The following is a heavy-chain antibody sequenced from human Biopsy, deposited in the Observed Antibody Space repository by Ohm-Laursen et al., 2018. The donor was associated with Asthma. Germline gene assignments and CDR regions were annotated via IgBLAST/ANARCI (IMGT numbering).Heavy chain of an antibody. CDR2: HDHEEGGT. D-gene: IGHD4-17*01. CDR1: GYSLTDLS. V-gene: IGHV1-24*01. CDR3: ASDFPKDYVRYNFQF. Sequence: ASVKVSCKISGYSLTDLSMHWVRQAPGQGLEWAGGHDHEEGGTVNARRFQGRVTMTEDTSTDTAYVELSSLSSDDTAVYYCASDFPKDYVRYNFQFWGQGTLVTVSS. J-gene: IGHJ4*02.